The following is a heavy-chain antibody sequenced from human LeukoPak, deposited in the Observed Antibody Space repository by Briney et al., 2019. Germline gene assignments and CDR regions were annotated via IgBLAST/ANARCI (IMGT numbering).Heavy chain of an antibody. J-gene: IGHJ5*02. CDR1: GSSISSYY. V-gene: IGHV4-59*01. CDR3: ARDYYYGSGSPWWFDP. Sequence: SETLSLTCTVSGSSISSYYWSWIRQPPGKGLEWIGYIYYSGSTNYNPSLKSRVTISVDTSKNQFSLKLSSVTAADTAVYYCARDYYYGSGSPWWFDPWGQGTLVTVSS. CDR2: IYYSGST. D-gene: IGHD3-10*01.